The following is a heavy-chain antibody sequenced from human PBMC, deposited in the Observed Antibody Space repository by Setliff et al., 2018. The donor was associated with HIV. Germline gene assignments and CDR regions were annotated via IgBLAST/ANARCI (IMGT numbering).Heavy chain of an antibody. CDR2: INPSGGST. D-gene: IGHD2-15*01. CDR1: GYTFTSCY. V-gene: IGHV1-46*01. Sequence: ASVKVSCKASGYTFTSCYIHWVRQAPGQGLEWMGVINPSGGSTSYAQKFQGRVTMTRDTSTSTVYMELSSLRSEDTAVYYCARGVNTAKVEDFWGQGTLVTVSS. CDR3: ARGVNTAKVEDF. J-gene: IGHJ4*02.